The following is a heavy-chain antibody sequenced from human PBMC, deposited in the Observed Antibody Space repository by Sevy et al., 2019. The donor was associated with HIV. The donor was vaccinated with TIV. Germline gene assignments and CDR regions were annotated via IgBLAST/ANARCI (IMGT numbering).Heavy chain of an antibody. D-gene: IGHD4-17*01. CDR1: GFTFSSYA. CDR2: ISYDGSNK. Sequence: GGSLRLSCAASGFTFSSYAMHWVRQAPGKGLEWVAVISYDGSNKYHADSVKGRFTISRDSSKNTLYLQMNSLRTEDTAVYYCAKDLVATVTTSWFHPWGQGTLVTVSS. V-gene: IGHV3-30*18. CDR3: AKDLVATVTTSWFHP. J-gene: IGHJ5*02.